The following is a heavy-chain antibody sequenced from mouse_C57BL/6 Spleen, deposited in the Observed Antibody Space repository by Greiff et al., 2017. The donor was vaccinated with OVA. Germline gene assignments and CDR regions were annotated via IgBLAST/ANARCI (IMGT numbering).Heavy chain of an antibody. CDR2: INPGSGGT. CDR1: GYAFTNYL. D-gene: IGHD3-3*01. Sequence: QVQLQQSGAELVRPGTSVKVSCKASGYAFTNYLIEWVKQRPGQGLEWIGVINPGSGGTNYNEKFQGKATLSADKSSSTAYMQISSLTSEDSAVYFCARRALEGSFDVWGTGTTGTVSS. V-gene: IGHV1-54*01. J-gene: IGHJ1*03. CDR3: ARRALEGSFDV.